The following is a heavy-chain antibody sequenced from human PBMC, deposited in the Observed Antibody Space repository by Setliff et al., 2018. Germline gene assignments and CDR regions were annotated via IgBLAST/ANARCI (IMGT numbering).Heavy chain of an antibody. V-gene: IGHV4-34*01. D-gene: IGHD3-16*01. CDR2: INHSGST. CDR3: VRVRVVQGYYEFDS. J-gene: IGHJ4*02. CDR1: GASFSDYY. Sequence: SETLSLTCTVYGASFSDYYWGWIRQPPGKGLEWIAEINHSGSTNYNPSLKSRVTISVDTSKNQFSLKLSSVTAADTATYYCVRVRVVQGYYEFDSWGQGALVTVSS.